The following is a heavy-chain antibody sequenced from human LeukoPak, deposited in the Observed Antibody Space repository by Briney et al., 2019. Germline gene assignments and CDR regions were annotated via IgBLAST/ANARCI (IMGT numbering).Heavy chain of an antibody. Sequence: SETLSLTCTVSGGSISSSSYYWGWIRQPPGKGLEWINSIYYSGSTYYNPSLKSRVTISVDTSKNQFSLKLSSVTAADTAVYYCARALNTYYYDSPFDPWGQGTLVTVSS. CDR3: ARALNTYYYDSPFDP. CDR2: IYYSGST. V-gene: IGHV4-39*07. J-gene: IGHJ5*02. CDR1: GGSISSSSYY. D-gene: IGHD3-22*01.